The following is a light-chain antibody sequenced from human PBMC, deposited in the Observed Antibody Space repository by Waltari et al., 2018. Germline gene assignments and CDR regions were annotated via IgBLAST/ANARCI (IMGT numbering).Light chain of an antibody. V-gene: IGLV2-23*01. CDR3: CSYASAVV. CDR1: SSPVGTYNL. Sequence: QSALTQPAYVSGSPGPSIIIPCNGISSPVGTYNLVSLYQQYPGTPPKLILYDDINRPSGVSSPFNRPSGVSSRFSGSRSDNTASLTISGLQAEDEAHYYCCSYASAVVFGGGTKLTVL. CDR2: DDI. J-gene: IGLJ2*01.